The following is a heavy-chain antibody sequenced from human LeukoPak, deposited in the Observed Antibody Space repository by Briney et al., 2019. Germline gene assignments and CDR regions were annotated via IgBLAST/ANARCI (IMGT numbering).Heavy chain of an antibody. CDR3: ARAVRGGFYYYYMDV. CDR2: IYYSGST. V-gene: IGHV4-39*07. J-gene: IGHJ6*03. D-gene: IGHD5-24*01. CDR1: GGSISSSSYY. Sequence: PSETLSLTCTVSGGSISSSSYYWGWIRQPPGKGLEWIGSIYYSGSTYYNPSLKSRVTISVDTSKKQFSLKLSSVIAADTAVYYCARAVRGGFYYYYMDVWGKGTTVTVSS.